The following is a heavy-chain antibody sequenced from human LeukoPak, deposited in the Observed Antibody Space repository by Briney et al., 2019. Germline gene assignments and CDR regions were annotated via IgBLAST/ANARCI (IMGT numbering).Heavy chain of an antibody. CDR1: GDSISGSDYY. CDR3: FRHAGGIILT. Sequence: PSETLSLTCNVSGDSISGSDYYWGWMRQPPGKGLEWIANIWYRGSAYYNPSLQSRVTITVDTSKNQFSLNVKSVTAGDSAVYYCFRHAGGIILTWGQGTRVAVSS. CDR2: IWYRGSA. V-gene: IGHV4-39*01. D-gene: IGHD1-1*01. J-gene: IGHJ5*02.